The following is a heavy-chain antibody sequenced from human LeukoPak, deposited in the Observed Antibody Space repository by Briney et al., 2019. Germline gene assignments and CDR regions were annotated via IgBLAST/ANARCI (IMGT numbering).Heavy chain of an antibody. CDR3: ARYGDYSPFDY. D-gene: IGHD4-17*01. CDR1: GFNFSSYA. Sequence: GGSLRLSCAASGFNFSSYAMHWVRQAPGKGLEWVAVISYDGSNKYYADSVKGRFTISRDNSKNTLYLQMNSLRAEDTAVYYCARYGDYSPFDYWGQGTLVTVSS. CDR2: ISYDGSNK. V-gene: IGHV3-30-3*01. J-gene: IGHJ4*02.